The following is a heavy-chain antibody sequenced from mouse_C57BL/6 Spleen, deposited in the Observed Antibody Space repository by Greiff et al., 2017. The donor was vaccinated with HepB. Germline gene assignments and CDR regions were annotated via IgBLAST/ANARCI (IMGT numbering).Heavy chain of an antibody. CDR3: TVSLPYYFDY. J-gene: IGHJ2*01. CDR2: IRLKSDNYAT. D-gene: IGHD5-5*01. V-gene: IGHV6-3*01. CDR1: GFTFSNYW. Sequence: EVKVEESGGGLVQPGGSMKLSCVASGFTFSNYWMNWVRQSPEKGLEWVAQIRLKSDNYATHYAESVKGRFTISRDDSKSSVYLQMNNLRAEDTGIYYCTVSLPYYFDYWGQGTTLTVSS.